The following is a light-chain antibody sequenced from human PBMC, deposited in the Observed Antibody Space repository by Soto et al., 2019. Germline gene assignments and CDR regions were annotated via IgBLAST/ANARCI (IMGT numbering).Light chain of an antibody. V-gene: IGKV3-20*01. CDR2: GVS. CDR1: QRFSGTS. Sequence: EIVLTHSPGTLSLSPGERATLPCRASQRFSGTSLAWYQQKPGQAPRLLIYGVSNRATGIPDRFSGSGSGTDFTLTISRLEPEDFAVYYCHQYDNSLWTFGQGTKV. J-gene: IGKJ1*01. CDR3: HQYDNSLWT.